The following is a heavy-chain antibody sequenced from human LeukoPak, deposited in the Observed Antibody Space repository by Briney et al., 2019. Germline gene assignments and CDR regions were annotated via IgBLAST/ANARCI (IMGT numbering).Heavy chain of an antibody. J-gene: IGHJ4*02. CDR2: IYYSGIT. D-gene: IGHD3-22*01. Sequence: PSETLSLTCTVPGGYIRSYYWSWIRQPPGKGLEWIGYIYYSGITNYHPSLKSRVTISVDTSKNQFSLKLSSVTAADTAVYCCARHSYYDSSGYYPLGYWGQGTLVTVSS. CDR3: ARHSYYDSSGYYPLGY. V-gene: IGHV4-59*08. CDR1: GGYIRSYY.